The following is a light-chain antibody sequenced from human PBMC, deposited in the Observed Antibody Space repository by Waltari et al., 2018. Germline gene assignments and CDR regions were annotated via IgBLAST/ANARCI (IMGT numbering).Light chain of an antibody. CDR1: SGHSSNI. CDR3: QTGGHGTWV. CDR2: INSDGSH. J-gene: IGLJ3*02. V-gene: IGLV4-69*01. Sequence: QLVLTQSPSASASLGASVKLTCTLDSGHSSNIVAWLQQQPAQGPRYLMKINSDGSHSKGDEMPDRFSGSSSGAGRCLTSASVQSEDEADYYCQTGGHGTWVFGGGTKLTVL.